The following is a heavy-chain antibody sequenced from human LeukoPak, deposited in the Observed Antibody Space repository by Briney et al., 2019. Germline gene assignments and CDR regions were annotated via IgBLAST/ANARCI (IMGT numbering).Heavy chain of an antibody. V-gene: IGHV4-61*01. CDR2: ISYSGNI. J-gene: IGHJ6*02. D-gene: IGHD1-1*01. CDR3: ARWKLRSAVNYYGMDV. Sequence: SSETLSLTCTVSGGSVSGDPYYWSWIRQPPGKGPEWIGHISYSGNINSNPSLRSRVTASVDTSKNQFSLKLSSVTAADTAVYYCARWKLRSAVNYYGMDVWGQGTTVTVSS. CDR1: GGSVSGDPYY.